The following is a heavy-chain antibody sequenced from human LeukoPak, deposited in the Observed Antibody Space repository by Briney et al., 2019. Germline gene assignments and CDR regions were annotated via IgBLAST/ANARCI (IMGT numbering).Heavy chain of an antibody. J-gene: IGHJ6*02. V-gene: IGHV4-34*01. CDR3: ARGAGGSGTFRAYYYYGMDV. D-gene: IGHD3-10*01. Sequence: SETLSLTCAVYGGSFRGYYWSWLRQPPGKGLEWIGEINHSGSTNYNPSLKSRVTISIDTSKNQVSLKLISVTAADAAVYYWARGAGGSGTFRAYYYYGMDVWGQGTTVTVSS. CDR2: INHSGST. CDR1: GGSFRGYY.